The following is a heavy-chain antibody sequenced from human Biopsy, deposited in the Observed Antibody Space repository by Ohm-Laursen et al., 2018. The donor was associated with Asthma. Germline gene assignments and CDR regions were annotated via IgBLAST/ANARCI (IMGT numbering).Heavy chain of an antibody. D-gene: IGHD3-9*01. CDR2: TSSSSSYI. CDR3: AKDRDYDILTGPPGFDY. J-gene: IGHJ4*02. Sequence: SLRLSCTAPGFTFDDYAMHWVRQAPGKGLEWVASTSSSSSYIYYADSVKGRFTISRDNSKNTLYLQMNSLRAEDTAVYYCAKDRDYDILTGPPGFDYWGQGTLVTVSS. CDR1: GFTFDDYA. V-gene: IGHV3-21*04.